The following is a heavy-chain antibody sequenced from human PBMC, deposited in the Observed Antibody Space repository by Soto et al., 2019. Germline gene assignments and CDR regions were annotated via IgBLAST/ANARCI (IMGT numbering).Heavy chain of an antibody. CDR2: IYYSEST. D-gene: IGHD3-10*01. CDR1: GGSINSGGYY. V-gene: IGHV4-31*03. CDR3: ARAGGMVWRVTDGFDI. Sequence: QVQLQESGPGLVKPSQTLSLTCTVSGGSINSGGYYWSWIRQHPGKGLEWIGYIYYSESTYSNPSLKSRVTISADTSKNQFSLRLSSVPAADTAVYYCARAGGMVWRVTDGFDIWGQGTMVTVSS. J-gene: IGHJ3*02.